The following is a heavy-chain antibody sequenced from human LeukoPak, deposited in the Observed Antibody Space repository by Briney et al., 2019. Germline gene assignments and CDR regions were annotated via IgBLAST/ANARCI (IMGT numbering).Heavy chain of an antibody. J-gene: IGHJ4*02. Sequence: SETLFLTCTVSGGSISSGGYYWSWIRQHPGKGLEWIGYIYYSGSTYYNPSLKSRVTISVDTSKNQFSLKLSSATAADTAVYYCASADGYKIDYWGQGTLVTVSS. V-gene: IGHV4-31*03. CDR1: GGSISSGGYY. CDR3: ASADGYKIDY. CDR2: IYYSGST. D-gene: IGHD5-24*01.